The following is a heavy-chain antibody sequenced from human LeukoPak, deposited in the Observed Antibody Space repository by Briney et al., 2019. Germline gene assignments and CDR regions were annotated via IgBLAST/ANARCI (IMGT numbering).Heavy chain of an antibody. CDR2: INPNSGGT. CDR1: GYIFTGYY. Sequence: GASVKVSCKASGYIFTGYYMHWVRQAPGQGLEWMGRINPNSGGTNYAQKFQGRVTMTRDTSISTAYMELSRLRSDDTAVYYCATPGYCSSTSCSNWFDPWGQGTLVTVSS. CDR3: ATPGYCSSTSCSNWFDP. J-gene: IGHJ5*02. V-gene: IGHV1-2*06. D-gene: IGHD2-2*01.